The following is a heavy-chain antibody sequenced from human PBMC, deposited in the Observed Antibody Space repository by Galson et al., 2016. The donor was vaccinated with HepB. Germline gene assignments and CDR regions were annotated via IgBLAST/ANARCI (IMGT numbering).Heavy chain of an antibody. D-gene: IGHD2-2*01. Sequence: SLRLSCAASGFTFKCHAMSWARQAPGSGLEWVAVISDGGTAHYADSVKGRFTISRDNSKNTVYLQMDSLRAEDRAEYYCARVSGPWVGVPAAKVYFDFWGQGTLVIVSS. CDR2: ISDGGTA. CDR3: ARVSGPWVGVPAAKVYFDF. CDR1: GFTFKCHA. V-gene: IGHV3-23*01. J-gene: IGHJ4*02.